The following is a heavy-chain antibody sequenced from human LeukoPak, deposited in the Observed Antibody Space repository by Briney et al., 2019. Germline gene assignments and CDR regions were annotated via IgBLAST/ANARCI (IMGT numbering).Heavy chain of an antibody. CDR1: GCSISSYY. D-gene: IGHD6-19*01. CDR2: IYYSGST. Sequence: SETLSLTCTVSGCSISSYYWSWIRQPPGKGLEWIGYIYYSGSTNYNPSLKSRVTISVDTSKNQFSLKLSCVTAADTAVYYCAREVKGSSGWALDYWGQGTLVTVSS. J-gene: IGHJ4*02. V-gene: IGHV4-59*01. CDR3: AREVKGSSGWALDY.